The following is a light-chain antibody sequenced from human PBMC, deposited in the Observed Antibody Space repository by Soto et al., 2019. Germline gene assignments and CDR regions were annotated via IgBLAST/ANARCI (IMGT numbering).Light chain of an antibody. CDR1: QGISSSH. V-gene: IGKV1-9*01. J-gene: IGKJ2*01. CDR3: QHLNSYPYT. Sequence: DIQLTQSPSFLSASVGDRVTITCRASQGISSSHFAWYQQQPGKAPKLLIYAASTLQSGVPSRFSGSGPGTEFTLTISSLQPEDFATYYCQHLNSYPYTFGQGTKVDIK. CDR2: AAS.